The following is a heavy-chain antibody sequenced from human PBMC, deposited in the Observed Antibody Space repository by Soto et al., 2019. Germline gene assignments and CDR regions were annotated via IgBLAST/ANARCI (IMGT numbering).Heavy chain of an antibody. CDR2: IYSGGST. Sequence: EVQLVETGGGLIQPGGSLRLSCAASGFTVSSNYMSWVRQAPGKGLEWVSVIYSGGSTYYADSVKGRFTISRDNSKNTLYLQMNSLRAEDTAVYYCARGAMRDGYNPPPFYWGQGTLVTVSS. J-gene: IGHJ4*02. CDR1: GFTVSSNY. CDR3: ARGAMRDGYNPPPFY. D-gene: IGHD5-12*01. V-gene: IGHV3-53*02.